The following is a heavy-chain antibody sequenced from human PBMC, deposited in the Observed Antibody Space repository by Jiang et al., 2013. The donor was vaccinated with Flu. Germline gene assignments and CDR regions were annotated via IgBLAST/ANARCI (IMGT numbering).Heavy chain of an antibody. Sequence: GAEVKKPGASVKVSCKASGYTFTGYYMHWARQAPGQGLEWMGWINPNSGGTNYAQKFQGRVTMTRDTSISTAYMELSRLRSEDTAVYYCARAFYDILTGYQADRNWYFDLWGRGTLVTVSS. CDR3: ARAFYDILTGYQADRNWYFDL. J-gene: IGHJ2*01. V-gene: IGHV1-2*02. CDR2: INPNSGGT. CDR1: GYTFTGYY. D-gene: IGHD3-9*01.